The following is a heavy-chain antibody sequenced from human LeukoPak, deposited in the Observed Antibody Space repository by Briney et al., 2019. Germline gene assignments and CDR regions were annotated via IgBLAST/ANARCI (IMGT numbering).Heavy chain of an antibody. CDR1: GFTFSSYA. CDR3: ARRATTARGYYYYMDV. D-gene: IGHD5-12*01. J-gene: IGHJ6*03. Sequence: PGGSLRLSCAASGFTFSSYAMSWVRQAPGKGLEWVSAISGSGGSTYYADSVKGRVTISRDNSKNTLYLQMNSLRAEDTAVYYCARRATTARGYYYYMDVWGKGTTVTVSS. V-gene: IGHV3-23*01. CDR2: ISGSGGST.